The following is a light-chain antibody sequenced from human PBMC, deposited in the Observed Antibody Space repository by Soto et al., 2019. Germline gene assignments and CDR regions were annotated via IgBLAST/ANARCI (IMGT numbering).Light chain of an antibody. CDR2: AAS. V-gene: IGKV1-9*01. J-gene: IGKJ3*01. CDR1: QGINSY. Sequence: DIQLTQSPSFLSASVGDRVTLTCRASQGINSYLAWYQQKPGKPPKLLIYAASTLHTGVPSRFSGSGSGTEFTLTISSLQPEDFATYYCQQLNSYPRTFGPGTRVDIK. CDR3: QQLNSYPRT.